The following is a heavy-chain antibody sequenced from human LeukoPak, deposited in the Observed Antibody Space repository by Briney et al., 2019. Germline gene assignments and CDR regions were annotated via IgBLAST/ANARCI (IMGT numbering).Heavy chain of an antibody. D-gene: IGHD6-6*01. V-gene: IGHV4-30-4*01. CDR3: ARVSYSSSSPFDY. J-gene: IGHJ4*02. Sequence: SETLSLTCTVSGGSISSGDYYWSWIRQPPGKGLEWIGYIYYSGSTYYNPPLKSRVTISVDTSKNQFSLKLSSVTAADTAVYYCARVSYSSSSPFDYWGQGTLVTVSS. CDR2: IYYSGST. CDR1: GGSISSGDYY.